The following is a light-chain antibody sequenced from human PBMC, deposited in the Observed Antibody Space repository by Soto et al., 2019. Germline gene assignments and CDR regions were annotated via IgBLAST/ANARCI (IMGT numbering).Light chain of an antibody. Sequence: VVLTQSPATLSLSPGERAALSCGAIESVSSNQLAWYQQKPGLAPRLLIYDASSRASGIPERFSGSGSGTGFSLTISSLEPEDSAVYYCQQYGSSPITFGQGTRL. V-gene: IGKV3D-20*01. CDR3: QQYGSSPIT. CDR1: ESVSSNQ. J-gene: IGKJ5*01. CDR2: DAS.